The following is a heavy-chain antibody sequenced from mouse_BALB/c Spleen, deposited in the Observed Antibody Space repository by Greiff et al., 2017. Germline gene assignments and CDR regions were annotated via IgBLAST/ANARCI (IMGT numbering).Heavy chain of an antibody. V-gene: IGHV5-6-3*01. J-gene: IGHJ3*01. CDR3: AREELGPFAY. D-gene: IGHD4-1*01. CDR1: GFTFSSYG. Sequence: DVQLVESGGGLVQPGGSLKLSCAASGFTFSSYGMSWVRQTPDKRLELVATINSNGGSTYYPDSVKGRFTISRDNAKNTLYLQMSSLKSEDTAMYYCAREELGPFAYWGQGTLVTVSA. CDR2: INSNGGST.